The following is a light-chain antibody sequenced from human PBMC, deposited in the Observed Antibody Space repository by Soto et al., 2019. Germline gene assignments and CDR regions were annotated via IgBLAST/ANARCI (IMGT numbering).Light chain of an antibody. CDR2: AAS. V-gene: IGKV1-27*01. CDR3: QKYDGAPKT. CDR1: QGIGKY. J-gene: IGKJ1*01. Sequence: DFQIPQSPSSLSASVGDIVTLPCLASQGIGKYLAWYQQKAGKVPNLLIYAASTLQSGVPSRFSGSGSGTDFTLTISSLQPEDVATYYCQKYDGAPKTFGQGTKVDIK.